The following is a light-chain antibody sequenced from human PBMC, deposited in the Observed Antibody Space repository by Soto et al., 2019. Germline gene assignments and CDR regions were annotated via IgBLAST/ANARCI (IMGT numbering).Light chain of an antibody. V-gene: IGLV1-51*02. CDR2: ENN. Sequence: QSVLTQPPSVSAAPGQKVTISCSGSSSNIGNNYVSWYQQLPGTAPKLLIYENNKRPSGIPDRFSGSKSGTSATLGNTGLQTGDEADYYCGTWDSSLSAVVFGGGTKVTVL. CDR1: SSNIGNNY. J-gene: IGLJ2*01. CDR3: GTWDSSLSAVV.